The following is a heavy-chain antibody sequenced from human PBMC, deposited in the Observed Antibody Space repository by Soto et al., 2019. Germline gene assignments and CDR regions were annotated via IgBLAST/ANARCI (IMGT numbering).Heavy chain of an antibody. Sequence: QVQLQESGPGLVKPSGTLSLACAVSSGSISSSNWWSWVRQPPGKGLEWIGEIYHSGSTNYNPSLKSRVTLSVDKSKNQFSLKLSSVTAADTAVYYCARVYRRGWADPYNWFDPWGQRTLVTVSS. V-gene: IGHV4-4*02. CDR1: SGSISSSNW. CDR2: IYHSGST. J-gene: IGHJ5*02. D-gene: IGHD6-19*01. CDR3: ARVYRRGWADPYNWFDP.